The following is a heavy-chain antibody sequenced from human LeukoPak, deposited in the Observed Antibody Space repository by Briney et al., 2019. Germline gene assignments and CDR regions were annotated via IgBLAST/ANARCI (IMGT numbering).Heavy chain of an antibody. Sequence: SVKVSCKASGYTFTGYYMHWVRQAPGQGLEWMGRIIPILGIANYAQKFQGRVTITADKSTSTAYMELSSLRSEDTAVYYCARGGYCSSTSCSPMGFDYWGQGTLVTVSS. CDR1: GYTFTGYY. CDR3: ARGGYCSSTSCSPMGFDY. D-gene: IGHD2-2*01. J-gene: IGHJ4*02. CDR2: IIPILGIA. V-gene: IGHV1-69*04.